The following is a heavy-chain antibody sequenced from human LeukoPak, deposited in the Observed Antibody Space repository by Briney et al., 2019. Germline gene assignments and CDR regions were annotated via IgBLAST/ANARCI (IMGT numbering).Heavy chain of an antibody. CDR3: ATDGYSGMDV. J-gene: IGHJ6*02. CDR2: ISSSSTI. CDR1: GFTFSSYS. V-gene: IGHV3-48*01. D-gene: IGHD5-18*01. Sequence: PGGSLRLSCAASGFTFSSYSMNWVRQAPGKGLEWVSYISSSSTIYYADSVKGRFTISKDNAKNSLYLQMKSLRAEDTAVYYCATDGYSGMDVWGQGTTVTVSS.